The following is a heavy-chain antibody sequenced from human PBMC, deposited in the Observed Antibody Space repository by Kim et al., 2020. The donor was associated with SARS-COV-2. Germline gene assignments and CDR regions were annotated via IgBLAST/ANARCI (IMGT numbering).Heavy chain of an antibody. V-gene: IGHV4-59*08. CDR2: IYYSGST. J-gene: IGHJ3*02. Sequence: SETLSLTCTVSGGSISSYYWSWIRQPPGKGLEWIGYIYYSGSTNYNPSLKSRVTISVDTSKNQFSLKLSSVTAADTAVYYCARGGFRSGSYYKGRRNDPFDIWGQGTMVTVSS. CDR3: ARGGFRSGSYYKGRRNDPFDI. D-gene: IGHD3-10*01. CDR1: GGSISSYY.